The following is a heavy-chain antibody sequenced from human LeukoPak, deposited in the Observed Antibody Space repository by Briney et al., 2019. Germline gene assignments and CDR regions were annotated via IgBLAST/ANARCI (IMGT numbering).Heavy chain of an antibody. CDR2: ITGSADRA. CDR3: ARPQVVVLNPFDY. Sequence: GGSLRLSCAASGFTFSTYAMSWVRQAPGKGLEWVSAITGSADRAHYADSVKGRFTISRDNSKNIVYLQMNSLRAKDTAVYFCARPQVVVLNPFDYWGQGTLVTVSS. V-gene: IGHV3-23*01. J-gene: IGHJ4*02. CDR1: GFTFSTYA. D-gene: IGHD3-10*01.